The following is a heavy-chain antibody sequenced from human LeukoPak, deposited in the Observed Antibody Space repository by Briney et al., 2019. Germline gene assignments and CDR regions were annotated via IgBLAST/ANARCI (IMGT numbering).Heavy chain of an antibody. D-gene: IGHD7-27*01. CDR3: ARFSPRAMGNYLDF. Sequence: SQTLSLTCTVSGGSISSGSYYWSWIRQPPGKGLEWIGYIYPRGSTYYNPSLKSRVILSLDKSANQFSLNLSSVTAADTAVYYCARFSPRAMGNYLDFWGQGTLVTVSS. CDR1: GGSISSGSYY. J-gene: IGHJ4*02. V-gene: IGHV4-30-2*01. CDR2: IYPRGST.